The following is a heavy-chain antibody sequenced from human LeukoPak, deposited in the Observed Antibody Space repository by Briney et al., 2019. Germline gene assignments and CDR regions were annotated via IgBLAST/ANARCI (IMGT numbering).Heavy chain of an antibody. Sequence: GGSLRLSCAASGFTFSSYAMSWVRQAPGKGLEWVSAISGSGGSAYYADSVKGRFTISRDNSKNTLYLQMNSLRAEDTAVYYCAKGLWELLWFDPWGQGTLVTVSS. CDR2: ISGSGGSA. V-gene: IGHV3-23*01. CDR1: GFTFSSYA. D-gene: IGHD1-26*01. CDR3: AKGLWELLWFDP. J-gene: IGHJ5*02.